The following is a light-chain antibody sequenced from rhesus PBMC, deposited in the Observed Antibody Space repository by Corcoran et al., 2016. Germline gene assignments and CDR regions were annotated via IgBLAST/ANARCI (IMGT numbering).Light chain of an antibody. V-gene: IGKV1S21*01. J-gene: IGKJ2*01. CDR3: LQYLSAPYS. Sequence: DIQMTQSPSSLSASLGDRVTITCRASQDISNFLIWYQQKPGKAPKLLIYDVSTLQSGVPSRFSGSVSGTEFTLTITSLQPEDFATYYCLQYLSAPYSCGQGSKVDIK. CDR1: QDISNF. CDR2: DVS.